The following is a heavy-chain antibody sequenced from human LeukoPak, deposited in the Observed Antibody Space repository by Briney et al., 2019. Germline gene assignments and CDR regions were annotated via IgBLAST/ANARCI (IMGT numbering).Heavy chain of an antibody. Sequence: GGSLRLSCAASGFTFSSYGMHWVRQAPGKGLEWVAFIRYDGSNKYYADAVKGRFTISRENSKNTLYLQMSSLRAEDTDVYYCAKDYQGHSLPYYDYVWGSQSPYWGQGTLVTVSS. J-gene: IGHJ4*02. CDR2: IRYDGSNK. V-gene: IGHV3-30*02. CDR1: GFTFSSYG. D-gene: IGHD3-16*01. CDR3: AKDYQGHSLPYYDYVWGSQSPY.